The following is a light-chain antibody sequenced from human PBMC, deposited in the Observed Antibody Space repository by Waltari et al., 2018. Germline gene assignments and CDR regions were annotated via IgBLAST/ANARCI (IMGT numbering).Light chain of an antibody. CDR1: QSIDIQ. J-gene: IGKJ4*01. V-gene: IGKV3-11*01. CDR3: QQRYSWPLT. Sequence: EIVLTQSPGTLSSSPGERVTLSCRASQSIDIQLAWYQQRPGQAPRLLIADASYRATGIPARFSGSGSGTDFTLTISSLEPEDIAIYYCQQRYSWPLTFGGGTKVEFK. CDR2: DAS.